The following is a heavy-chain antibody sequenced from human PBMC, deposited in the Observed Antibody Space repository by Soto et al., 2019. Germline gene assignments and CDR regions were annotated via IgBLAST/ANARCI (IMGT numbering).Heavy chain of an antibody. D-gene: IGHD3-16*02. V-gene: IGHV4-30-4*08. J-gene: IGHJ4*02. Sequence: PSETLSLPCPASAVSITSGDYYWICIPQPPGKVRECIGYISYSGTTYYKPSLRSRITISLDTSNNQFSLRLDSVTAADTAVYYCAGTNYDYVWGSYRFDYGGQGTLVTVSS. CDR2: ISYSGTT. CDR3: AGTNYDYVWGSYRFDY. CDR1: AVSITSGDYY.